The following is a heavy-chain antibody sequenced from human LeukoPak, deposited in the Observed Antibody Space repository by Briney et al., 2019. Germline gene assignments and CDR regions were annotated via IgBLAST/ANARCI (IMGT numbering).Heavy chain of an antibody. CDR2: IDPNSGGT. Sequence: ASVKVSCKASGYTFTGYYMHWVRQAPGQGLEWMGWIDPNSGGTNYAQKFQGRVTMTRDTSISTAYMELSRLRSDDTAVCYCARDPDYGDQNFDYWGQGTLVTVSS. V-gene: IGHV1-2*02. D-gene: IGHD4-17*01. J-gene: IGHJ4*02. CDR3: ARDPDYGDQNFDY. CDR1: GYTFTGYY.